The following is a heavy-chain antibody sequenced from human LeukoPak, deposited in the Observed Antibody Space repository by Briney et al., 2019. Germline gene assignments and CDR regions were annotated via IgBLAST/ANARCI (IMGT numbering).Heavy chain of an antibody. CDR1: DGSISSGDYY. Sequence: SETLSLTCTVSDGSISSGDYYWGWIRQSPGKGLDWIGYIYYSGSTYYNPFLKSRVSISVDTSKDQFSLELNSVTAADTAVYYCARGGDYYGSAYYFDDWGQGTLVTVSS. J-gene: IGHJ4*02. CDR2: IYYSGST. CDR3: ARGGDYYGSAYYFDD. V-gene: IGHV4-30-4*01. D-gene: IGHD3-10*01.